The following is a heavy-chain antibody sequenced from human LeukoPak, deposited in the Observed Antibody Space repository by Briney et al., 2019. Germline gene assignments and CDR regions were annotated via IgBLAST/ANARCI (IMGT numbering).Heavy chain of an antibody. J-gene: IGHJ4*02. D-gene: IGHD3-22*01. Sequence: GASVKVSCKVSGYSLTELSMHWVRQAPGKGLEWMGVVDPEEGETIYAEKFQGRVTMTEDTLTDTAYMALSSLRSEDTAVYFCSLHYFGSSGYFEAWGQGTLVSVSS. CDR2: VDPEEGET. CDR1: GYSLTELS. CDR3: SLHYFGSSGYFEA. V-gene: IGHV1-24*01.